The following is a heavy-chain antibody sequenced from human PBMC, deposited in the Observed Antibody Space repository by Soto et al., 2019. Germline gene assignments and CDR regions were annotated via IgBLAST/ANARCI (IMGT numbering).Heavy chain of an antibody. CDR2: ISGSGGST. CDR3: ARRGSGSYYDY. Sequence: EVQLLESGGGLVQPGGSLRLSCAASGFTFSSYAMRWVRQAPVKGLEWVSAISGSGGSTYYADSVKGRFTISRDNSKHTLYLQRNSKRAEDTAVYYCARRGSGSYYDYWGQGTQVTVSS. D-gene: IGHD1-26*01. J-gene: IGHJ4*02. CDR1: GFTFSSYA. V-gene: IGHV3-23*01.